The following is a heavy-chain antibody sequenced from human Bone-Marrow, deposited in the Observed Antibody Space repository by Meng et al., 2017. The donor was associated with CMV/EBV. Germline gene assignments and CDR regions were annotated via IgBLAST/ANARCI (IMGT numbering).Heavy chain of an antibody. CDR2: IRSKANSYAT. D-gene: IGHD3-3*01. Sequence: GGSLRLSCAASGFTFSGSAMHWVRQASGKGLEWVGRIRSKANSYATAYGASVKGRFTISRDNSKNTLYLQMNSLRVEDTAVYYCAKDREYYDYNYGMDVWGQGTTVTVSS. V-gene: IGHV3-73*01. CDR1: GFTFSGSA. J-gene: IGHJ6*02. CDR3: AKDREYYDYNYGMDV.